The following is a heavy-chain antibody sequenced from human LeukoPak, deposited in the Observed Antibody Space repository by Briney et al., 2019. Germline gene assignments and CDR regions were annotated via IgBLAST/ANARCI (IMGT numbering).Heavy chain of an antibody. CDR1: GYTFTSYG. Sequence: ASVKVSCKASGYTFTSYGISWVRQAPGQGLEWMGGISAYNGNTNYAQKLQGRVTMTTDTSTSTAYMELRSLRSDDTAVYYCARVAIFEYYMDVWGKGTTVTVSS. J-gene: IGHJ6*03. CDR2: ISAYNGNT. D-gene: IGHD3-3*01. V-gene: IGHV1-18*01. CDR3: ARVAIFEYYMDV.